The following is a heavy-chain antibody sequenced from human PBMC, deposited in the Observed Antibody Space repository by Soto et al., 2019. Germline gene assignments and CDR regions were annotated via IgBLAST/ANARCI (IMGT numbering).Heavy chain of an antibody. J-gene: IGHJ4*02. Sequence: PGESLKISCAASGFSFGSYALSWVRQAPGKGLEWVSTISGSDGKTFYADSVKGRFSISRDNSQSTLYLQMNSLRADDTAMYYCARWSSLDYWGQGTRLTVSS. CDR1: GFSFGSYA. CDR3: ARWSSLDY. V-gene: IGHV3-23*01. D-gene: IGHD3-10*01. CDR2: ISGSDGKT.